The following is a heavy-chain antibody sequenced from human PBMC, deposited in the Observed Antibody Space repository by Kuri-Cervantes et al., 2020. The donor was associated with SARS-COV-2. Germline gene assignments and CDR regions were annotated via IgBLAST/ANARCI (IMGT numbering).Heavy chain of an antibody. D-gene: IGHD2-8*01. V-gene: IGHV4-61*02. Sequence: SETLSLTCTVSGGSISSGSYYWSWIRQSAGKGLEWIGRIYTSGSTNYNPSLKSRVTISVDTSKNQFSLKLSSVTAADTAVYYCARQYCTNGVCYTPFDYWGQGTLVTVSS. J-gene: IGHJ4*02. CDR1: GGSISSGSYY. CDR2: IYTSGST. CDR3: ARQYCTNGVCYTPFDY.